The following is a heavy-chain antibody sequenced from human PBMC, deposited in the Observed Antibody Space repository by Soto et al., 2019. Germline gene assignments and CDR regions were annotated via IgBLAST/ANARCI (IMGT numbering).Heavy chain of an antibody. CDR1: GFTFSSYA. J-gene: IGHJ3*01. CDR3: AQRRSYWSAFDL. V-gene: IGHV3-23*01. CDR2: ISASSTNT. D-gene: IGHD1-1*01. Sequence: EVQLLESGGGLIQPGGSLRLSCADSGFTFSSYAMSWVRQAPGKGLEWVSTISASSTNTYYAESVKGRFTISRDNSKNTLYLQMNSLRAEDTAIYYCAQRRSYWSAFDLWGQGTMVTVSS.